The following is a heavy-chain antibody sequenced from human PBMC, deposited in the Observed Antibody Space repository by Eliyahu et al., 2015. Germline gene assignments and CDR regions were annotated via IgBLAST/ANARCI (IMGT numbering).Heavy chain of an antibody. CDR1: GFTVSXNY. D-gene: IGHD5-24*01. Sequence: EVQLVESGGGLVQPGGSXRLSCAASGFTVSXNYMSWVRQAPGKGLEWVSVIYSGGSTYYADSVKGRFTISRDNSKNTLYLQMNSLRAEDTAVYYCARDRRDGYNSKGYVSYFDYWGQGTLVTVSS. J-gene: IGHJ4*02. CDR3: ARDRRDGYNSKGYVSYFDY. V-gene: IGHV3-66*02. CDR2: IYSGGST.